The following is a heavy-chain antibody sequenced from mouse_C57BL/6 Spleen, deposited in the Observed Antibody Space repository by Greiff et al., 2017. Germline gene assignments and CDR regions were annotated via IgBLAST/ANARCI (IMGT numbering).Heavy chain of an antibody. Sequence: VQLQQSGAELVKPGASVKLSCTASGFNITDYYMHWVKQRTEQGLEWIGRIDPEDGATKYAPQFQGKAPITADTSSNAAYLQLSSLTSEDTAVYYCARGRPFYAMDYWGQGTSVTVSS. CDR2: IDPEDGAT. CDR3: ARGRPFYAMDY. V-gene: IGHV14-2*01. CDR1: GFNITDYY. J-gene: IGHJ4*01.